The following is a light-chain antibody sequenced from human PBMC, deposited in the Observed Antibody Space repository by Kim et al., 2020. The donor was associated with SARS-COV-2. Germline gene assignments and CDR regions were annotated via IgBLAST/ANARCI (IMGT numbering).Light chain of an antibody. Sequence: QSVVTQPASVSGSPGQSITISCTGTSSDVGSYNLVSWYQQRPGKAPKLMIYDVSKRPSGVSNRLSGPKSGNTASLTISGLQAEDEADYYCFSYAGSTTSVFGGGTQLTVL. CDR1: SSDVGSYNL. J-gene: IGLJ3*02. CDR3: FSYAGSTTSV. V-gene: IGLV2-23*02. CDR2: DVS.